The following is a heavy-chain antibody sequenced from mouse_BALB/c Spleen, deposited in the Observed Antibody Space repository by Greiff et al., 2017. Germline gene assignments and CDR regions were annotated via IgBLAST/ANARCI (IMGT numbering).Heavy chain of an antibody. V-gene: IGHV5-17*02. CDR1: GFTFSSFG. CDR2: ISSGSSTI. CDR3: ARGLGPDY. J-gene: IGHJ2*01. D-gene: IGHD3-1*01. Sequence: EVHLVESGGGLVQPGGSRKLSCAASGFTFSSFGMHWVRQAPEKGLEWVAYISSGSSTIYYADTVKGRFTISRDNPKNTLFLQMTSLRSEDTAMYYCARGLGPDYWGQGTTLTVSS.